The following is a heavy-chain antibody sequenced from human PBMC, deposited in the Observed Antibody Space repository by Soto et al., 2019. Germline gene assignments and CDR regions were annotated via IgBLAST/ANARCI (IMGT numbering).Heavy chain of an antibody. Sequence: GGSLRLSCSASGFTFSSYAMHWVRQAPGKGLEYVSAISSNGGSTYYADSVKGRFTISRDNSKNTLYLQMNSLRAEDTAVYYCAKDARPGYYDSSGYYDRDAFDIWGQGTMVTVSS. CDR3: AKDARPGYYDSSGYYDRDAFDI. V-gene: IGHV3-64*04. J-gene: IGHJ3*02. CDR1: GFTFSSYA. CDR2: ISSNGGST. D-gene: IGHD3-22*01.